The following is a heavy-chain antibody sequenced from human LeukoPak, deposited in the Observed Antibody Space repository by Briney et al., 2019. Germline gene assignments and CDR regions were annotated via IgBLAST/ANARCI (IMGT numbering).Heavy chain of an antibody. Sequence: PGGSLRLSCAASGFTFSSYAMSWVRQAPGKGLEWVAVIWYDGSNQYYVDSVKGRFTVSRDNAKNTLYLQMNSLRAGDTAVYYCAKDPIFSGSYGVFDYWGLGTLVTVSS. J-gene: IGHJ4*02. CDR1: GFTFSSYA. CDR2: IWYDGSNQ. D-gene: IGHD1-26*01. V-gene: IGHV3-33*06. CDR3: AKDPIFSGSYGVFDY.